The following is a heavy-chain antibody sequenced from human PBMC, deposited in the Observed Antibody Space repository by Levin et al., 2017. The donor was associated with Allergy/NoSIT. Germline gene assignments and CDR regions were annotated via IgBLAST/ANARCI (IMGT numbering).Heavy chain of an antibody. Sequence: PGGSLRLSCTASGFIFGDYAMSWVRQAPGKGLEWVGFIRDKAYGGTTEYAASVKGRFTFSRDDSKSIAYLQMNSLKTEDTAVYYCTRGPHTVVVSASDYWGQGTLVTVSS. CDR2: IRDKAYGGTT. V-gene: IGHV3-49*04. J-gene: IGHJ4*02. D-gene: IGHD2-21*01. CDR1: GFIFGDYA. CDR3: TRGPHTVVVSASDY.